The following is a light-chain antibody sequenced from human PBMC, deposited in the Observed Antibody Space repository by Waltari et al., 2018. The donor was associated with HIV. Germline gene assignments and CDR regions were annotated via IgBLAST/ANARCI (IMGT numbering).Light chain of an antibody. CDR1: FSDVGSYNL. V-gene: IGLV2-23*02. Sequence: QSALTQPASVSGSPGQSITISCTGTFSDVGSYNLVSWYQKHPGEAPKIMIYEVTKRPSGVLSRFSGAKSGNTSSLTISGLQAEDEADYYCCSYAGSRIHVVFGGGTKLTVL. CDR3: CSYAGSRIHVV. CDR2: EVT. J-gene: IGLJ2*01.